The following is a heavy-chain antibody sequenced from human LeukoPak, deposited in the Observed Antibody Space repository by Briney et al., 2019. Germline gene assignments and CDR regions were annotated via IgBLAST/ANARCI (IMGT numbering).Heavy chain of an antibody. CDR2: IYYGGST. CDR1: GGSISSYY. J-gene: IGHJ4*02. CDR3: ARLKGAYFDY. D-gene: IGHD4/OR15-4a*01. Sequence: SETLSLTCTVSGGSISSYYWSWIRQPPGKGLEWIGYIYYGGSTNYNPSLKSRVTISVDTSKNQFSLKLSSVTAADTAVYYCARLKGAYFDYWGQGTLVTVSS. V-gene: IGHV4-59*08.